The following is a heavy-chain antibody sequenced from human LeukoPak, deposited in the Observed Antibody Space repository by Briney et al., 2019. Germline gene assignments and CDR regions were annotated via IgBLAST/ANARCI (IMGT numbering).Heavy chain of an antibody. J-gene: IGHJ4*02. D-gene: IGHD6-13*01. CDR1: GYTFTTYA. Sequence: ASVKVSCKASGYTFTTYAMNWVRQAPGQGLEWMGWINTDTGNPTYAQGFTGRFVFSLDTSVSTAYLQISSLKAEDTAVYYCAKEGQYSSSWYLGYWGQGTLVTVSS. CDR3: AKEGQYSSSWYLGY. V-gene: IGHV7-4-1*02. CDR2: INTDTGNP.